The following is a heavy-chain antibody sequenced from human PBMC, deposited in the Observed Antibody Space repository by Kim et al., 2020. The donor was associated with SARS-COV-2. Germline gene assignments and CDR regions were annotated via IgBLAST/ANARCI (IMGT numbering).Heavy chain of an antibody. Sequence: DPVKGRFTIYGDNSKNTLYLQMNSLRAEDTAVYYCAKGADYYDSSGAIDYWGQGTLVTVSS. J-gene: IGHJ4*02. D-gene: IGHD3-22*01. V-gene: IGHV3-23*01. CDR3: AKGADYYDSSGAIDY.